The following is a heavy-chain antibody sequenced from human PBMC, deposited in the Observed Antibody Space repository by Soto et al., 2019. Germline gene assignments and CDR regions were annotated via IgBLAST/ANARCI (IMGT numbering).Heavy chain of an antibody. Sequence: QVQLVQSGAEVKKPGASVKVSCKASGYTFTSYGISWVRQAPGQGLQSMGWTSAYNGNTNYAQKLQGRVTMTTDTSTSTAYMELGSVRSDDTAVYYCARDLSYSSSPHLGDYWGQGTLVTVSS. V-gene: IGHV1-18*01. D-gene: IGHD6-6*01. J-gene: IGHJ4*02. CDR2: TSAYNGNT. CDR3: ARDLSYSSSPHLGDY. CDR1: GYTFTSYG.